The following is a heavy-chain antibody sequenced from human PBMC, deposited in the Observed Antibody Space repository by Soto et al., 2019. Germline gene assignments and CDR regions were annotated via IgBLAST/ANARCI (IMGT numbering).Heavy chain of an antibody. J-gene: IGHJ6*02. CDR2: INHSGST. Sequence: SETLSLTCAVYGGSFSGYDWSWIRQPPGKGLEWIGEINHSGSTNYNPSLKSRVTISVDTSKNQFSLKLSSVTAADTAVYYCARAGAKYGYYYYYGMDVWGQGTTVTVSS. D-gene: IGHD2-8*01. CDR3: ARAGAKYGYYYYYGMDV. V-gene: IGHV4-34*01. CDR1: GGSFSGYD.